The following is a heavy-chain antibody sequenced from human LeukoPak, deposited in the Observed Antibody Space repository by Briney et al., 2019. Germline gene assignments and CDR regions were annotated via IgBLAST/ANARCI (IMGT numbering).Heavy chain of an antibody. J-gene: IGHJ4*02. V-gene: IGHV3-48*01. CDR3: ATSGYSSSWYFG. Sequence: PGGSLRLSCAASGFTFSNYSMNWVRQAPGKGLEGVSYISRSSTTIYYADSVKGRFTISRDNAKNSLYLQMNSLRAEDTAVYYCATSGYSSSWYFGWGQGTLVTVSS. CDR2: ISRSSTTI. CDR1: GFTFSNYS. D-gene: IGHD6-13*01.